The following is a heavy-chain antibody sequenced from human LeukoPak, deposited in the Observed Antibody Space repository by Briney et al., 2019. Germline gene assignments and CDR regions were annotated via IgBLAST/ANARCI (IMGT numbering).Heavy chain of an antibody. J-gene: IGHJ4*02. D-gene: IGHD2-15*01. CDR1: GGSISSGDYY. V-gene: IGHV4-30-4*08. Sequence: PSQTLSLTCTVSGGSISSGDYYWSWIRQPPGKGLERIGYIYYSGSTYYNPSLKSRVTISVDTSKNQFSLKLSSVAAADTAEYYCAREHYCSGGICYPMKFDYWGQGTLATVSS. CDR2: IYYSGST. CDR3: AREHYCSGGICYPMKFDY.